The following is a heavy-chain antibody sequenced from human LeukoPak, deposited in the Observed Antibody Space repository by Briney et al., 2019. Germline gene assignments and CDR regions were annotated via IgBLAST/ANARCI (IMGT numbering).Heavy chain of an antibody. CDR3: AKGSVSYLSPLYYFYY. J-gene: IGHJ4*02. CDR1: GFTFSSYG. V-gene: IGHV3-23*01. CDR2: ISGSGGST. D-gene: IGHD3-10*01. Sequence: AGSLRLSCAASGFTFSSYGMSWVRQPPAKGLEWVSAISGSGGSTYYADSVKGRFTISIDISKNTLYLQMNRLRAEDTAVYYCAKGSVSYLSPLYYFYYWGQGTLVTVAS.